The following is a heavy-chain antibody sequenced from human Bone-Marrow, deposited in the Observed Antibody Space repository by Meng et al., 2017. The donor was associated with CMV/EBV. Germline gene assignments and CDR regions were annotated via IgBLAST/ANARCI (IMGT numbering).Heavy chain of an antibody. Sequence: GESLKISCAASGFTFSSYSMNWVRQAPGKGLEWISYISSSSKSIYYADSMKGRFTISRDNAKNSLYLQMNSLRAEDTAVYYCAREGCSSTSCYWAYYYYGMDVWGQGTTVTVSS. J-gene: IGHJ6*02. CDR3: AREGCSSTSCYWAYYYYGMDV. D-gene: IGHD2-2*01. V-gene: IGHV3-48*04. CDR2: ISSSSKSI. CDR1: GFTFSSYS.